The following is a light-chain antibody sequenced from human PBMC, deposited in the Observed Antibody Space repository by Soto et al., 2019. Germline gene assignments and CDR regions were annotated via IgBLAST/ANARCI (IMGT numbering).Light chain of an antibody. CDR2: LNSDGSH. CDR1: SGHSNYA. J-gene: IGLJ2*01. Sequence: QLVLTQSPSASASLGASVKLTCTLSSGHSNYAIAWHQQQSEKGPRYLMKLNSDGSHSKGDGIPDRFSGSSSGAERYLTISSLQSEGEADYYCQTWGFGIVVFGGGTKLTVL. V-gene: IGLV4-69*01. CDR3: QTWGFGIVV.